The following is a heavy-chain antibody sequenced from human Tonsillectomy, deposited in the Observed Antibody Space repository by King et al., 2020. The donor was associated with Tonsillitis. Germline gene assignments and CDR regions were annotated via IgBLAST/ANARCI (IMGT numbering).Heavy chain of an antibody. CDR3: ARGGXRYVXASGYXXYGMDX. CDR2: INPNSGGT. Sequence: VQLVQSGAEVKKPGASVKVSCKASGYTFTGYYMHWVRQAPGQGLEWMGRINPNSGGTNYAQKFQGRVTMTRDTSISTAYMELSRLRSDDTVVYYCARGGXRYVXASGYXXYGMDXWGXGTTVTVSS. J-gene: IGHJ6*02. V-gene: IGHV1-2*05. D-gene: IGHD1-14*01. CDR1: GYTFTGYY.